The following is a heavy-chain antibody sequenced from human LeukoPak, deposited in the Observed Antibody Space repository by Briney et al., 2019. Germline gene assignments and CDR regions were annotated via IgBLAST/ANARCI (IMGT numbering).Heavy chain of an antibody. D-gene: IGHD2/OR15-2a*01. CDR2: ISYDGSNE. J-gene: IGHJ5*02. CDR1: GFTFSSYG. V-gene: IGHV3-30*03. CDR3: ARDRPNILGLDP. Sequence: PGGSLRLSCAASGFTFSSYGMHWVRQAPGKGLEWVALISYDGSNEYYADSVRGRFTISRDNSKFTLYMQMNSLRAEDTAVYYCARDRPNILGLDPWGQGTLVTVSS.